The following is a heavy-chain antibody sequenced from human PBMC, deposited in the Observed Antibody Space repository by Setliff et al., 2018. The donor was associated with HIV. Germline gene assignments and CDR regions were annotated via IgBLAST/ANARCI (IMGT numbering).Heavy chain of an antibody. D-gene: IGHD5-18*01. V-gene: IGHV1-18*04. CDR1: GYTFINFG. CDR2: ISGYNGNT. CDR3: ARDPRSGYDSDTAMVTVYYYYMDV. Sequence: ASVKVSCKASGYTFINFGITWVRQAPGQGLEWVGYISGYNGNTKYAQNVQGRVTMTTDTSTSTAYMELRGLRYDDTAVYYCARDPRSGYDSDTAMVTVYYYYMDVWGKETTVTVSS. J-gene: IGHJ6*03.